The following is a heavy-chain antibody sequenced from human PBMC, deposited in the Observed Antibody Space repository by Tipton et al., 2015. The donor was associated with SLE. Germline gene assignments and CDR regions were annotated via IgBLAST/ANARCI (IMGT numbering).Heavy chain of an antibody. J-gene: IGHJ6*02. CDR1: GGSLSGFH. CDR2: IYDSEST. CDR3: ARPDGPDGGMDV. V-gene: IGHV4-59*01. D-gene: IGHD1-14*01. Sequence: TLSLTCTVSGGSLSGFHWSRIRQSPVKGLEWIGYIYDSESTNYNPSLKSRVTISIDTSKNQISLKLSSVIAADTAVYYCARPDGPDGGMDVWGQGTTVTVSS.